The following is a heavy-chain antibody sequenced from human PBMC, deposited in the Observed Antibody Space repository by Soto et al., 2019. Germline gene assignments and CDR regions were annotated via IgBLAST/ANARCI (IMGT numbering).Heavy chain of an antibody. D-gene: IGHD5-12*01. CDR3: ARDHSGXXXXYYGMDV. V-gene: IGHV3-30-3*01. J-gene: IGHJ6*02. CDR2: ISYDGSNK. Sequence: ESGGGVVQPGRSLRLSCAASGFTFSSYAMHWVRQAPGKGLEWVAVISYDGSNKYYADSVKGRFTISRDNSKNTLYLQMNSLXAEDTXVXYCARDHSGXXXXYYGMDVWGQGTTVTVSS. CDR1: GFTFSSYA.